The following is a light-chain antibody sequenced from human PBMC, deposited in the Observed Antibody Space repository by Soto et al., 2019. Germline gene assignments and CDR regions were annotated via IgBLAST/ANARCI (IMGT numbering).Light chain of an antibody. CDR1: NSDVGRYNL. CDR2: EVS. J-gene: IGLJ2*01. CDR3: SSYAGTNVV. Sequence: QSALTQPASVSGSPGQSITISCTGANSDVGRYNLISWYQQRPGKAPQLIIYEVSNRPSGVPDRFSGSKSGNTASLTVSGLQAEDEADYYCSSYAGTNVVFGGGTQLTVL. V-gene: IGLV2-14*02.